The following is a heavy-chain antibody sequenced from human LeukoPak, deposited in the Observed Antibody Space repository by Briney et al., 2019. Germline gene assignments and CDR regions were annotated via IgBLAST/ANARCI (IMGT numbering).Heavy chain of an antibody. CDR2: SIPFFPAT. J-gene: IGHJ4*02. D-gene: IGHD2-15*01. CDR3: ARMVGYAYSDY. V-gene: IGHV1-69*13. CDR1: GGTFNNYA. Sequence: APVKVSCKASGGTFNNYAVNWVRQAPGQGLEWMGGSIPFFPATNYAQKFQGRVTITADESSTTVYMELSSLTSEDTAIYFCARMVGYAYSDYWGQGTLVTVSP.